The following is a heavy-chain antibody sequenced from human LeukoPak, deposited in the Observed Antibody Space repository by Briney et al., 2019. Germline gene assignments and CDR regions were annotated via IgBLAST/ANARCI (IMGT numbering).Heavy chain of an antibody. Sequence: PGGSLRLSCAASGFTFSSYGMHWVRQAPGKGLEWVAVISYDGSNKYYADSVKGRFTISRGNSKNTLYLQMNSLRAEDTAVYYCAKGRHDYGDYWGQGTLVTVSS. D-gene: IGHD4/OR15-4a*01. CDR1: GFTFSSYG. V-gene: IGHV3-30*18. CDR2: ISYDGSNK. J-gene: IGHJ4*02. CDR3: AKGRHDYGDY.